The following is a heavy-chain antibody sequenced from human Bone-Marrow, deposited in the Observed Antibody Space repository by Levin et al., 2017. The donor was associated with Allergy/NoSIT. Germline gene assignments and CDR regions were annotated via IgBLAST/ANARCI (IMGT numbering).Heavy chain of an antibody. CDR3: AKDRGGPRSGFDA. V-gene: IGHV3-23*01. D-gene: IGHD1-1*01. J-gene: IGHJ5*02. CDR2: MSGSSGFT. Sequence: GESLKISCAASGFPFSSYGMNWVRQAPGKGLEWVSSMSGSSGFTYYADSVKGRFTVSRDNSNGTLFLQMNSLRAEDTAYYYCAKDRGGPRSGFDAWGQGTLVTVSS. CDR1: GFPFSSYG.